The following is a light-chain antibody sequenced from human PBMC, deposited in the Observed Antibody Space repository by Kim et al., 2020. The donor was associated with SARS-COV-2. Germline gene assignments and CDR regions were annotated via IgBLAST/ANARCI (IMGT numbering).Light chain of an antibody. CDR1: SLRSYY. CDR3: NSRDSNNNVL. J-gene: IGLJ2*01. V-gene: IGLV3-19*01. CDR2: GKN. Sequence: VALGHTVRITCQGDSLRSYYAPWYQQKPGQAPILVIYGKNNRPSGIPDRFSGSSSGNTASLTITGTQAGDEADYYCNSRDSNNNVLFGGGTQLTVL.